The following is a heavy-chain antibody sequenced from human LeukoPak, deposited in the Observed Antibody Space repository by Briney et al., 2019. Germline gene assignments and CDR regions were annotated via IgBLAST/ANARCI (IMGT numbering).Heavy chain of an antibody. Sequence: GGSLRLSCAASGFTFSGYPMHWVRQAPGKGLEWVAVISYDGSNKYYADSVKGRFTISRDNSKNTLYLQMNTLRAEDTAVYYCARAGGSTVSHSDYWGQGTLVTVSS. CDR2: ISYDGSNK. D-gene: IGHD4-17*01. J-gene: IGHJ4*02. CDR1: GFTFSGYP. V-gene: IGHV3-30-3*01. CDR3: ARAGGSTVSHSDY.